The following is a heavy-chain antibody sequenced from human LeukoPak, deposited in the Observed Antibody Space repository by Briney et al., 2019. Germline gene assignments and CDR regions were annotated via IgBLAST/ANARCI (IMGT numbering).Heavy chain of an antibody. CDR3: ATNYPRGLSDFDD. CDR1: GFSVSDNH. V-gene: IGHV3-53*01. J-gene: IGHJ4*02. Sequence: PGGSLRLSCAASGFSVSDNHMNWVRQAPGKGLEWVSNIYIGGATYYADFVKGRFTISRDNSKNMLYLQMNSLRVEGTAVYYCATNYPRGLSDFDDWGQGTLVTVSS. CDR2: IYIGGAT. D-gene: IGHD3/OR15-3a*01.